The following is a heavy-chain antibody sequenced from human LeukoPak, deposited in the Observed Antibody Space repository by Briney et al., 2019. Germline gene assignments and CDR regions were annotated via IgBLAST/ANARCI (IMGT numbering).Heavy chain of an antibody. Sequence: SETLSLTCAVYGGSFSGYYWSWIRQPPGKGLEGIGEINHSGSTNYNPSLKSRVAISVDTSKNQFSLKLSSVTAADTAVYYCAGFRPGRGAAGKNWFDPWGQGTLVTVSS. D-gene: IGHD6-13*01. V-gene: IGHV4-34*01. CDR3: AGFRPGRGAAGKNWFDP. CDR1: GGSFSGYY. J-gene: IGHJ5*02. CDR2: INHSGST.